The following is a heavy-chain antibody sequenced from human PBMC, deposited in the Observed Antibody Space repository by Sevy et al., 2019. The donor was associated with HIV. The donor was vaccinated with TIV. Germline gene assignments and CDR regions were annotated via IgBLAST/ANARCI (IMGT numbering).Heavy chain of an antibody. D-gene: IGHD3-10*01. CDR3: ARDDYYGSGSYYNGLPGRFDP. V-gene: IGHV1-2*02. Sequence: ASVKVSCEASGYNFKGYYIHWVRQAPGKGLEWMGWINSNTGGTIYAEDFEGRVTLTRDTSISTVYMELTGLTAGDTAVYYCARDDYYGSGSYYNGLPGRFDPWGQGTLVTVSS. CDR1: GYNFKGYY. CDR2: INSNTGGT. J-gene: IGHJ5*02.